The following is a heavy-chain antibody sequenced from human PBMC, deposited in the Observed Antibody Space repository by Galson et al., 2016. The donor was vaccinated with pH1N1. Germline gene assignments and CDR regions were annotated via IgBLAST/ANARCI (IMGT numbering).Heavy chain of an antibody. D-gene: IGHD1-26*01. Sequence: SLRLSCAASGFTFDDYAMHWVRQAPGKGLEWVSGINWNSGSIGYADSVKGRFTISRVNAKNSLYLQMNSLRAEDTALYYCAKDHGGSYYVPDAFDFWGQGTMVTVSS. V-gene: IGHV3-9*01. CDR3: AKDHGGSYYVPDAFDF. CDR1: GFTFDDYA. J-gene: IGHJ3*01. CDR2: INWNSGSI.